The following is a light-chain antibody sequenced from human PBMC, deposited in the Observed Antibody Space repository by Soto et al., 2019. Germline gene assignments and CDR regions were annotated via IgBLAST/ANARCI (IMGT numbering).Light chain of an antibody. CDR1: HGVSRN. CDR2: DAP. V-gene: IGKV1-33*01. CDR3: QQYNSMLS. J-gene: IGKJ4*01. Sequence: DIPMTQSPSSLYASVGDSVTIACQSSHGVSRNLNWVQQQPVEAPQLLIYDAPNLERGVPSRFSGSGSRTHFPFTISSLQSEDVATYYCQQYNSMLSFGGGT.